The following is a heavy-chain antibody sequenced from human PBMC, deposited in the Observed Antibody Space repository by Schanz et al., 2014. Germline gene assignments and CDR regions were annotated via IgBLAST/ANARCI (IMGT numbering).Heavy chain of an antibody. V-gene: IGHV3-23*03. J-gene: IGHJ4*02. Sequence: EVQLLESGGGLVQPGGSLRLSCLASGFAFSSYGMNWLRQAPGKGLEWVSIIFTDGRTYYADSVKGRFTVSRDNSKNTLYLEVNSLRPEDTALYYCARDNSHWLVDYWGQGTLVTVSS. D-gene: IGHD6-19*01. CDR1: GFAFSSYG. CDR2: IFTDGRT. CDR3: ARDNSHWLVDY.